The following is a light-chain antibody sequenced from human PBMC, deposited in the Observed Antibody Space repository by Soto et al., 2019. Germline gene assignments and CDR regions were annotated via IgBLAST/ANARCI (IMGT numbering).Light chain of an antibody. CDR2: EVT. V-gene: IGLV2-14*01. J-gene: IGLJ2*01. CDR1: SNDVGDFDY. Sequence: QSALTQPASVSGSPGQSITISCSATSNDVGDFDYVSWYQHHPGKAPKLLIYEVTNRPSGVSDRFSGSKSGNTASLTISGLQPDDEGYYYCSSCTQITTLGIFGGGTKLTVL. CDR3: SSCTQITTLGI.